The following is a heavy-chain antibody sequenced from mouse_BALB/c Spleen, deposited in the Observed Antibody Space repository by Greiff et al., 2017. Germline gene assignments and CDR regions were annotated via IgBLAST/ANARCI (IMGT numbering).Heavy chain of an antibody. D-gene: IGHD2-14*01. CDR2: ISYSGST. Sequence: DVKLQESGPGLVKPSQSLSLTCTVTGYSIPSDYAWNWIRQFPGNKLEWMGYISYSGSTSYNPSLKRRISIPRDTSKNQFFLQLNSVTTEDTATYYCARSHAYYRYDDAMDYWGQGTSVTVSS. CDR3: ARSHAYYRYDDAMDY. J-gene: IGHJ4*01. CDR1: GYSIPSDYA. V-gene: IGHV3-2*02.